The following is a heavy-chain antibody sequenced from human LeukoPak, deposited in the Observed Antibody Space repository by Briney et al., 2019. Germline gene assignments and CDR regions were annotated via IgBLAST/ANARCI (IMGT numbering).Heavy chain of an antibody. CDR3: ARRLAVTRDYFDP. CDR1: GASVGSGAYY. Sequence: PSQTLSLTCVVSGASVGSGAYYWSWIRQPAGEGLQWIGHVYSTGTTNYNPSLGSRVSISLDTSKKQFSLEMTSVTAAGTAVYYCARRLAVTRDYFDPWGQGILVTVSS. D-gene: IGHD4-17*01. J-gene: IGHJ5*02. CDR2: VYSTGTT. V-gene: IGHV4-61*09.